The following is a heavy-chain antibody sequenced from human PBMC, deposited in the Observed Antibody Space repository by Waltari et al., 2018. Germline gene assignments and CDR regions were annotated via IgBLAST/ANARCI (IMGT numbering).Heavy chain of an antibody. CDR3: AKDHDYRLQ. D-gene: IGHD4-17*01. CDR2: ISYNGNT. V-gene: IGHV4-39*07. Sequence: QLLLQESGPRLVQPSETLSLTCTVSGVSIDTTDFHWDWIRQPPGGGLEWLATISYNGNTYYNPSVNSRVTISSDPSKNQFSLRLSSVTAADTAIYFCAKDHDYRLQWGQETVVTVSS. J-gene: IGHJ4*02. CDR1: GVSIDTTDFH.